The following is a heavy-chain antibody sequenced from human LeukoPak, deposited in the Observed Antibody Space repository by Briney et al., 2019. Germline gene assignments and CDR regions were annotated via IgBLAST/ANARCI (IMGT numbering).Heavy chain of an antibody. Sequence: GASVKVSCKASGYTFTSYGISWVRQAPGQGLEWMGWISAYNGNTNYAQKLQGRVTMTTDTSTSTAYMELRSLRSDDTAVYYCARGSGGRMTSPFAFDPWGQGTLVTVSS. CDR2: ISAYNGNT. D-gene: IGHD3-16*01. CDR1: GYTFTSYG. J-gene: IGHJ5*02. CDR3: ARGSGGRMTSPFAFDP. V-gene: IGHV1-18*01.